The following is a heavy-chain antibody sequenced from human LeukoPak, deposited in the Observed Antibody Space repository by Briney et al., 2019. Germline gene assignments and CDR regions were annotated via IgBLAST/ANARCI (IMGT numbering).Heavy chain of an antibody. CDR2: IYSGGST. CDR3: AKDRAFRRDLADH. J-gene: IGHJ4*02. Sequence: GGSLRLSCAASGFTVSSNYMSWVRQAPGKGLEWVSVIYSGGSTYYADSVKGRFIISRDNSKNTLSLRMNNLRAEDTAVYYCAKDRAFRRDLADHWGQGTLVTVSS. D-gene: IGHD3-10*01. CDR1: GFTVSSNY. V-gene: IGHV3-53*01.